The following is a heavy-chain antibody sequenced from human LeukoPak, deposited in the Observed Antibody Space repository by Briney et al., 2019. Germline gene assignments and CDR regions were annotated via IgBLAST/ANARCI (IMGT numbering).Heavy chain of an antibody. J-gene: IGHJ4*02. D-gene: IGHD2-2*01. V-gene: IGHV3-23*01. CDR3: AKDLIPFSSTSDYSFDY. CDR1: GFTFSSYA. CDR2: ISGSGGST. Sequence: GGSLRLSCAASGFTFSSYAMSWVRQAPGKGLEWVSAISGSGGSTYYADSVKGRFTISRDNSKNTLYLQMNSLRAEDTAVYYCAKDLIPFSSTSDYSFDYWGQGTLVTVSS.